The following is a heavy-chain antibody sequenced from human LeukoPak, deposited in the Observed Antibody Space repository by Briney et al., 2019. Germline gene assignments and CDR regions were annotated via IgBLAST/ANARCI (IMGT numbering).Heavy chain of an antibody. J-gene: IGHJ4*02. CDR1: GFTFSIFA. CDR3: AKGIGIEGGTWLQPSSRYYFDY. CDR2: ISGSGGST. V-gene: IGHV3-23*01. Sequence: GGSLRLSCAASGFTFSIFAMSWVRQAPGKGLEWVSVISGSGGSTYYADSVKGRFTISRDNSKNTLYLQMNSLRAEDTAVYYCAKGIGIEGGTWLQPSSRYYFDYWGQGTLVTVSA. D-gene: IGHD5-24*01.